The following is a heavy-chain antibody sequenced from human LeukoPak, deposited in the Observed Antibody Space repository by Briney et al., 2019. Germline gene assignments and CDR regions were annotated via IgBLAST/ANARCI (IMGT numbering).Heavy chain of an antibody. CDR2: ISYDGSNK. CDR1: GFTFSSYG. J-gene: IGHJ6*02. CDR3: ALPPDTAMAFYYYGMDV. D-gene: IGHD5-18*01. Sequence: PGGSLRLSCAASGFTFSSYGMHWVRQAPGKGLEWVAVISYDGSNKHYADSVKGRFTISRDNSKNTLYLQMNSLRAEDTAVYYCALPPDTAMAFYYYGMDVWGQGTTVTVSS. V-gene: IGHV3-30*03.